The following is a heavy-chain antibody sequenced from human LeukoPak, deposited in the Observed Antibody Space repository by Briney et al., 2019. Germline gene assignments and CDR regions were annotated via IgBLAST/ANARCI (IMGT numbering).Heavy chain of an antibody. CDR3: ALSGYYYVSGWFDP. Sequence: SETLSLTCTVSGYSISSGYYWGWIRQPPRKGLEWIGSIYDSGSTYYNPSLKSRVTISVDTSKNQFSLKLSYVTAADTAVYYWALSGYYYVSGWFDPWGQGTLVTVSS. CDR2: IYDSGST. J-gene: IGHJ5*02. CDR1: GYSISSGYY. V-gene: IGHV4-38-2*02. D-gene: IGHD3-22*01.